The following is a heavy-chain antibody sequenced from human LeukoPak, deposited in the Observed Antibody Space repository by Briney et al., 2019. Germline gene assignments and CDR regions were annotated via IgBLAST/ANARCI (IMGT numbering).Heavy chain of an antibody. CDR1: GYTFTSYD. D-gene: IGHD3-16*02. J-gene: IGHJ4*02. CDR3: ARSVYDYVWGSYQEYYFDY. CDR2: MNPNSGNT. V-gene: IGHV1-8*01. Sequence: ASVKVSCKASGYTFTSYDINWVRQATGQGLEWMGWMNPNSGNTGYAQKFQGRVTMTRNTSISTAYMELSSLRSEDTAVYYCARSVYDYVWGSYQEYYFDYWGQGTLVTVSS.